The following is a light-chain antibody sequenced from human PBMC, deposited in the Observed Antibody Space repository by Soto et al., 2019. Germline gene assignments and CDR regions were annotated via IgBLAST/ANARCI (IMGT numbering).Light chain of an antibody. CDR1: QSVSSSY. CDR3: QQYGSSLFT. J-gene: IGKJ3*01. Sequence: EIVLTQSPGTRSLSPGERATLSCRASQSVSSSYLAWYQQKPGQAPRLLIYGASIRATGIPDRFSGSGSATDFTLTISRLEPEDFAVYYCQQYGSSLFTFGPGTKVDIK. V-gene: IGKV3-20*01. CDR2: GAS.